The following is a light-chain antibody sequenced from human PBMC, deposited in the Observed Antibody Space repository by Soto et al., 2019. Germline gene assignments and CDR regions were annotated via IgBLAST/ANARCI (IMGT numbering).Light chain of an antibody. CDR1: SSDIGGYNY. CDR2: DVS. CDR3: SSYTTSSTYV. V-gene: IGLV2-14*03. J-gene: IGLJ1*01. Sequence: QSVLTQPASVSGSPGQSITISCTGTSSDIGGYNYVSWYQQHPGKAPKLMIYDVSNRPSGVSNRFSGFKSGNTASLTISGLHADDVADYYCSSYTTSSTYVFGTGTKVNV.